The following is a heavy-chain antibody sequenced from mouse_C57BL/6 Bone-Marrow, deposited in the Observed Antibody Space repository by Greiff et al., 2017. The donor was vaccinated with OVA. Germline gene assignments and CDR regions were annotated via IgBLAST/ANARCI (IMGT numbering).Heavy chain of an antibody. Sequence: VQLVESGAELVKPGASVKLSCKASGYTFTSYWMQWVKQRPGQGLEWIGEIDPSDSYTNYNQKFKGKATLTVDTSSSTAYMQLSRLTSEDSAVYYCARVDYSDYAMDYWGQGTSVTVSS. J-gene: IGHJ4*01. CDR2: IDPSDSYT. CDR1: GYTFTSYW. D-gene: IGHD1-1*01. CDR3: ARVDYSDYAMDY. V-gene: IGHV1-50*01.